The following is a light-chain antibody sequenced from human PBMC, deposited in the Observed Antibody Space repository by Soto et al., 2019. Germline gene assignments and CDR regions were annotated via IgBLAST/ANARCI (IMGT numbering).Light chain of an antibody. CDR2: GAS. CDR3: QQYGSSPPTLT. Sequence: EIVLTQSPGTLSLSPGERATLSCRASQSVSISYLAWYQQKAGQAPRLLIYGASTRATGIPDRFSGSGSGTDFTLTISRLEPEDFAVYYCQQYGSSPPTLTFGGGTKVDIK. J-gene: IGKJ4*01. CDR1: QSVSISY. V-gene: IGKV3-20*01.